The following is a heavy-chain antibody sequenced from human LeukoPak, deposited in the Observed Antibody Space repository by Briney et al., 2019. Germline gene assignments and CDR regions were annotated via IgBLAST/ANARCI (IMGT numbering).Heavy chain of an antibody. CDR2: INSDGSST. Sequence: GGSLRLSCAASGFTFSSYWMHWVRQAPGKGLVWVSRINSDGSSTSYADSVKGRFTISRDNAKNTLYLQMNSLRAEDTAVYYCARARSRRRGGEDGPDDAFDIWGQGTMVTVSS. J-gene: IGHJ3*02. D-gene: IGHD3-10*01. V-gene: IGHV3-74*01. CDR1: GFTFSSYW. CDR3: ARARSRRRGGEDGPDDAFDI.